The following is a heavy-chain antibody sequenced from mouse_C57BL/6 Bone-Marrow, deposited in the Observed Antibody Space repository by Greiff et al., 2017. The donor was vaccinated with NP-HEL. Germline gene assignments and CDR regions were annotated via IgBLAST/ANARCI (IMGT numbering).Heavy chain of an antibody. CDR3: AGRGYDYDY. D-gene: IGHD2-4*01. CDR1: GFTFSSYG. Sequence: DVKLVESGGDLVKPGGSLTLSCAASGFTFSSYGMSWVRQTPDKRLEWVATISSGGSYTYYPDSVKGRFTISRDNAKNTLYLQMSSLKSEDTAMYYCAGRGYDYDYWGQGTTLTVSS. V-gene: IGHV5-6*02. J-gene: IGHJ2*01. CDR2: ISSGGSYT.